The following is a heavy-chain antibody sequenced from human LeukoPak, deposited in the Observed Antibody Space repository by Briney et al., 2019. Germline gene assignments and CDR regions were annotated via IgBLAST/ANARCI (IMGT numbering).Heavy chain of an antibody. V-gene: IGHV3-53*01. J-gene: IGHJ4*02. Sequence: GRSLRLSCAASGFTVSSNYMSWVRQAPGKGLEWVSVIYSGGSTYYADSVKGRFTISRDSSKNTLYLQMNSLRAEDTAVYYCASQYCSGGSCPDYWGQGTLVTVSS. CDR1: GFTVSSNY. CDR3: ASQYCSGGSCPDY. D-gene: IGHD2-15*01. CDR2: IYSGGST.